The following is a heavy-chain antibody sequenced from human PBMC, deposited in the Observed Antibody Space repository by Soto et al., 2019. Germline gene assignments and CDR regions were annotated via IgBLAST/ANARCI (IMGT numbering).Heavy chain of an antibody. CDR2: IYYTGST. D-gene: IGHD3-9*01. J-gene: IGHJ6*02. Sequence: QVQLQESGPGLVKPSQTLSLTCTVSGGSISSDDYYWTWIRQPPGKGLEWIGNIYYTGSTHYNPSLKSRPTISLYTSKNQFSLKLSSVTAADTAVYYCAREREDILTGYYIFGMDVWGQGTTVTVSS. CDR3: AREREDILTGYYIFGMDV. V-gene: IGHV4-30-4*01. CDR1: GGSISSDDYY.